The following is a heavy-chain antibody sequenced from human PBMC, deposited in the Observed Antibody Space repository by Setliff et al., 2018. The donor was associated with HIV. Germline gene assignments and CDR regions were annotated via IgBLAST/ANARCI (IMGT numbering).Heavy chain of an antibody. Sequence: SETLSLTCAVYGGSFSGYYWGWVRQSPGKGLEWIGTISYSGNAYYNPSLKSRVTISVDTSKSQFSLNVKSMTAADTAIYYCARRGSSWYSHWFDPWGQGTLVTVSS. CDR3: ARRGSSWYSHWFDP. J-gene: IGHJ5*02. CDR1: GGSFSGYY. D-gene: IGHD6-13*01. V-gene: IGHV4-34*01. CDR2: ISYSGNA.